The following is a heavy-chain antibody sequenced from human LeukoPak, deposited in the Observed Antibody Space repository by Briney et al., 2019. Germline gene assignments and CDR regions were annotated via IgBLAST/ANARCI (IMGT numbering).Heavy chain of an antibody. CDR3: AREDLLEMATIDY. J-gene: IGHJ4*02. D-gene: IGHD5-24*01. CDR1: GGSISSGSYY. Sequence: PSQALSPTCTVSGGSISSGSYYWSWIRQPAGKGLEWIGRIYTSGSTNYNPSLKSRVTISVDTSKNQFSLKLSSVTAADTAVYYCAREDLLEMATIDYWGQGTLVTVSS. V-gene: IGHV4-61*02. CDR2: IYTSGST.